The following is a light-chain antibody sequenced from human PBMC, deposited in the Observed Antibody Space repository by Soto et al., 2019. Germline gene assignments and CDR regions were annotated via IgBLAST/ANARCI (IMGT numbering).Light chain of an antibody. CDR2: LGS. Sequence: DIVMTQSPLSLPVTPGEPASTSCRSSQSLLHSNGYNYLDWYLQKPGQSPQLLIYLGSNRASGVPDRFSGSGSGTDFTLKISRVEAEDVGVYYCMQALQTPWTFGHGTKVEIK. CDR3: MQALQTPWT. CDR1: QSLLHSNGYNY. J-gene: IGKJ1*01. V-gene: IGKV2-28*01.